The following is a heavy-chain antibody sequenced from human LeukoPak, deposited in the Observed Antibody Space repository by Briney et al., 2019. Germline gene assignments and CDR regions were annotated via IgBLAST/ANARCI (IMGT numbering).Heavy chain of an antibody. CDR1: GYNFTSYW. CDR2: IYPGDSDT. J-gene: IGHJ4*02. D-gene: IGHD6-13*01. CDR3: ARSEAADRFDF. V-gene: IGHV5-51*01. Sequence: GESLKISCKGSGYNFTSYWIAWVRQMPGKGLEWMGVIYPGDSDTRYSPSFQGQVTISADKSIGTAYLQWTSLRASDTAMYYCARSEAADRFDFRGQGTLVTVSS.